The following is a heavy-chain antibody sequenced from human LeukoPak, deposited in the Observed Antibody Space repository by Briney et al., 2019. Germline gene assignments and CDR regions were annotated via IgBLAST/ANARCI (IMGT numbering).Heavy chain of an antibody. CDR1: GGSISSYY. D-gene: IGHD6-13*01. Sequence: PSETLSLTCTVSGGSISSYYWSWIRQPPGKGLEWIGYIYYSGSTNYNPSLKSRVTISVDTSKNQFSLKLSSVTAADTAVYYCARVPPTVAAAANWFDPWGQGTLVTVSS. V-gene: IGHV4-59*01. CDR3: ARVPPTVAAAANWFDP. CDR2: IYYSGST. J-gene: IGHJ5*02.